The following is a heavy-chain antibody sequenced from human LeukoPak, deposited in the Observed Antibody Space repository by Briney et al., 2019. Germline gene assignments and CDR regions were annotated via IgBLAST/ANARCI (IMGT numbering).Heavy chain of an antibody. CDR2: IYTSGST. J-gene: IGHJ4*02. Sequence: ETLSLTCTVSGGSISSYYWSWIRQPAGKGLEWIGRIYTSGSTNYNPSLKSRVTMSVDTSKNQFSLKLSSVTAADTAVYYCARSGPVYYYDSSGYPDYYFDYWGQGTLVTVSS. D-gene: IGHD3-22*01. CDR3: ARSGPVYYYDSSGYPDYYFDY. CDR1: GGSISSYY. V-gene: IGHV4-4*07.